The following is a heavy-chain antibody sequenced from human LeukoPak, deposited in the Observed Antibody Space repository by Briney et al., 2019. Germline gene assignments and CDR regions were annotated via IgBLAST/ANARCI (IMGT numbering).Heavy chain of an antibody. CDR3: ARAPRDTNSWYYFDY. CDR2: IYYSGDT. D-gene: IGHD5-18*01. J-gene: IGHJ4*02. V-gene: IGHV4-31*02. Sequence: SQTLSLTYTVSGGSISSGDYYWSWIRQHPGKGLEWIGYIYYSGDTYYNPSLKSRVTISVDTSKNQFFLKLSSVTAADTAVYYCARAPRDTNSWYYFDYWGQGTLVSVSS. CDR1: GGSISSGDYY.